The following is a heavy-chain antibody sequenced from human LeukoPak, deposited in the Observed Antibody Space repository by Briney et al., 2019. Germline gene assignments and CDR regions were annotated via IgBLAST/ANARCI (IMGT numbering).Heavy chain of an antibody. V-gene: IGHV3-21*01. Sequence: GGSLRLSCAASGFTFSSYSMNWVRQAPGKGLEWVSSISSSSSYIYYADSVKGRFTISRDNAKNSLYLQMNSLRAEDTAVYYCARDLRPGIVGATTDYWGQGTLVTVSS. J-gene: IGHJ4*02. CDR2: ISSSSSYI. CDR1: GFTFSSYS. CDR3: ARDLRPGIVGATTDY. D-gene: IGHD1-26*01.